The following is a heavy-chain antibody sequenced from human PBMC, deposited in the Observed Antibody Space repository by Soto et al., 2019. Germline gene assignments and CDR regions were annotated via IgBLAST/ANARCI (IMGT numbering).Heavy chain of an antibody. V-gene: IGHV4-28*01. CDR3: ARKNGVLDAFDI. Sequence: QVQLQESGPGLVKPSDTLSHTCAVSGYSISSSNWWGWIRQPPGKGLEWIGYIYYSRSTYYNPSLKSRTPISVDTPKNQFSLTLSSVTAVDTAVYYCARKNGVLDAFDIWGQGPMVTVSS. J-gene: IGHJ3*02. D-gene: IGHD4-17*01. CDR1: GYSISSSNW. CDR2: IYYSRST.